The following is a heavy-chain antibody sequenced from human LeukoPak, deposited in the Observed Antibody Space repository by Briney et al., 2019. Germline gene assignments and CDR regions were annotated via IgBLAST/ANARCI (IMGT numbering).Heavy chain of an antibody. V-gene: IGHV4-61*01. D-gene: IGHD6-13*01. CDR3: ARGSRASQKKYSYSSSWYNWFDP. J-gene: IGHJ5*02. CDR1: GDSFISSSYY. CDR2: IYYSGST. Sequence: SETLSLTCTVSGDSFISSSYYWSWIRQPPGKGLEWIGYIYYSGSTNYNPSLKSRVTISVDTSKNQFSLKLSSVTAADTAVSYCARGSRASQKKYSYSSSWYNWFDPWGQGTLVTVSS.